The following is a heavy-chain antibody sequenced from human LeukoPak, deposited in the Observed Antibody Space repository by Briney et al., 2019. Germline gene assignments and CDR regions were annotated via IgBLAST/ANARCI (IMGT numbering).Heavy chain of an antibody. V-gene: IGHV3-30*18. CDR3: AKDRIAAAGVYYFDY. CDR2: ISYDGSNK. J-gene: IGHJ4*02. Sequence: GGSLRLSCAASGFGFCSYGMHWVRQAPRRGLERVAVISYDGSNKYYADSVKGRFTISRDNSKNTLSLQMNSLRAEDTAVYYCAKDRIAAAGVYYFDYWGQGTLVTVSS. D-gene: IGHD6-13*01. CDR1: GFGFCSYG.